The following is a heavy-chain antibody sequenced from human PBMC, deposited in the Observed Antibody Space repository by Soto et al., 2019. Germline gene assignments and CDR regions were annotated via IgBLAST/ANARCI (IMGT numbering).Heavy chain of an antibody. V-gene: IGHV3-15*07. CDR3: TTEVVVVITTGGPEIEYYFDY. Sequence: GGSLRLSCAASGFTFSNAWMNWVRQAPGKGLEWVGRIKSKTDGGTTDYAAPVKGRFTISRDDSKNTLYLQMNSLKTEDTAVYYCTTEVVVVITTGGPEIEYYFDYWGQGTLVTVSS. CDR2: IKSKTDGGTT. D-gene: IGHD3-22*01. CDR1: GFTFSNAW. J-gene: IGHJ4*02.